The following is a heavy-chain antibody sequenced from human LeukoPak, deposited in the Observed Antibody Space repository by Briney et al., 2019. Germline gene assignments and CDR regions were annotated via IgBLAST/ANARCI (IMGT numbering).Heavy chain of an antibody. D-gene: IGHD3-16*02. V-gene: IGHV4-34*10. CDR3: ARIRCGQTEHRCYTY. Sequence: PSESLSLAWGVHGVSITSYHWSWIRQSPREALEWIGEIAPIGYTIYNPSLKSRVTMSVDRAKNQLSRSLTSLTAADTAIYYCARIRCGQTEHRCYTYWGRGALVTVSS. CDR2: IAPIGYT. J-gene: IGHJ4*02. CDR1: GVSITSYH.